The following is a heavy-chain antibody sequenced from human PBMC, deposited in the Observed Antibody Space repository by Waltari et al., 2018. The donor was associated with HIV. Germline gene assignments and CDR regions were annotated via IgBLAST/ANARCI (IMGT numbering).Heavy chain of an antibody. D-gene: IGHD2-21*02. CDR3: ATYFDRTTMTAKITGAFHI. CDR2: RDRTSDSR. V-gene: IGHV1-24*01. J-gene: IGHJ3*02. CDR1: GYSFTALS. Sequence: QVQLSQSGPEVQKPGASVKVSCRMSGYSFTALSIHWVRQTPGGEFERRGGRDRTSDSRVFGPMIDGIVTLVADFDTYTAFLLLVRLTSNDTALYYCATYFDRTTMTAKITGAFHIWGQGTMVVVS.